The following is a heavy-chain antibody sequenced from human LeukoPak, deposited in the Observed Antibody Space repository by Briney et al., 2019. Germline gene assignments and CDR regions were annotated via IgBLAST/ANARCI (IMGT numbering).Heavy chain of an antibody. CDR3: AREDYYDSSGYPGGY. CDR1: GYTFTGYY. D-gene: IGHD3-22*01. J-gene: IGHJ4*02. V-gene: IGHV1-2*02. CDR2: INPNSGGT. Sequence: ASVKVSCKASGYTFTGYYMHWVRQAPGQGLEWMGWINPNSGGTNYAQKFQGRVTMTRDTSISTAYMELSRLRSDDTAVHYCAREDYYDSSGYPGGYWGQGTLVTVSS.